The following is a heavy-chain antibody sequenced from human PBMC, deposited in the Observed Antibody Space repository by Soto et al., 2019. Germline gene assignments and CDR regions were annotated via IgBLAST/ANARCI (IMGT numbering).Heavy chain of an antibody. V-gene: IGHV1-8*01. CDR2: MNPNSGNT. CDR3: AGGGVIWFGEPNFCF. CDR1: GYTFTSYD. Sequence: ASVKVSCKASGYTFTSYDINWVRQATGQGLEWMGWMNPNSGNTGYAQKFQGRVTMTRNTSISTAYMELSSLRSEDTAVYYCAGGGVIWFGEPNFCFWGQGTLVTVSS. J-gene: IGHJ4*02. D-gene: IGHD3-10*01.